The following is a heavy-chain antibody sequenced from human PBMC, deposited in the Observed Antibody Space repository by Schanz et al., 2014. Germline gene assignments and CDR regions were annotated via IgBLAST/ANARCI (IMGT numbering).Heavy chain of an antibody. V-gene: IGHV3-23*01. CDR2: ISGGGGTT. Sequence: EVQLLESGGGLVQPGGSLRLSCAASGFGFSSYSMNWVRQAPGKGLEWVSAISGGGGTTYYADSVKGRFTISRDNSKNTLYLQMNSLRAEDTAVYYCAKDRSWDYDSSGYFDYWGQGTLVTVSS. CDR3: AKDRSWDYDSSGYFDY. D-gene: IGHD3-22*01. CDR1: GFGFSSYS. J-gene: IGHJ4*02.